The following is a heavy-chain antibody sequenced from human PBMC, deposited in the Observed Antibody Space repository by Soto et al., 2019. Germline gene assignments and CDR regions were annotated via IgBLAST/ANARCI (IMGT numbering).Heavy chain of an antibody. Sequence: GASVKVSCKASGGTFSSYAISWVRQAPGQGLEWMGGIIPIFGTANYAQKFQGRVTITADKSTSTAYMELSSLRSEDTAVYYCARVSANYYSYGMDVWGQGTTVTVSS. CDR2: IIPIFGTA. CDR3: ARVSANYYSYGMDV. V-gene: IGHV1-69*06. CDR1: GGTFSSYA. J-gene: IGHJ6*02. D-gene: IGHD3-3*02.